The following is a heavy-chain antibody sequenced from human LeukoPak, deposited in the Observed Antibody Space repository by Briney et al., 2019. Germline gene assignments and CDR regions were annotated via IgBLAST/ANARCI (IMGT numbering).Heavy chain of an antibody. CDR1: GGTFSSYA. J-gene: IGHJ4*02. V-gene: IGHV1-69*01. Sequence: SVKVSCKASGGTFSSYAISWVRQAPGQGLEWMGGIIPIFGKANYAQKFQGRVTITADESTSTAYMELSSLRSEDTAVYYCARDCEESTTGTTGFDYWGQGTLVTVSS. CDR2: IIPIFGKA. CDR3: ARDCEESTTGTTGFDY. D-gene: IGHD1-1*01.